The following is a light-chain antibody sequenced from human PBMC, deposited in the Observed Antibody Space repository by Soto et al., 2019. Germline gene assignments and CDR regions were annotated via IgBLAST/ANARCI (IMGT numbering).Light chain of an antibody. CDR1: QDINSW. CDR3: QQVKSFPYT. V-gene: IGKV1D-12*01. CDR2: ATS. Sequence: DIPMTQSPSSVSASVGDRVTITCRASQDINSWLAWYQQKPGKAPTLLIYATSTLQTGVPLRFSGSGSGADFILTISSLQPEDFATYYCQQVKSFPYTFGQGTKLEIK. J-gene: IGKJ2*01.